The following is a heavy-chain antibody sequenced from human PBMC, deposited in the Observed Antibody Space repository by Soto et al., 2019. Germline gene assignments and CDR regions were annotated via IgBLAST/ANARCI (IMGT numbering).Heavy chain of an antibody. CDR1: DDSLSSIRYY. D-gene: IGHD2-15*01. Sequence: SETLSLTCTSSDDSLSSIRYYWDWIRQHPGKGLEWVGSIFFTGNIYYNPSLKSRVTISVDTSRNQFSLMVNSVTAADTTVYYCESRHCSGGSCYNPAFDSWGQGALVTVSS. V-gene: IGHV4-39*01. J-gene: IGHJ4*02. CDR2: IFFTGNI. CDR3: ESRHCSGGSCYNPAFDS.